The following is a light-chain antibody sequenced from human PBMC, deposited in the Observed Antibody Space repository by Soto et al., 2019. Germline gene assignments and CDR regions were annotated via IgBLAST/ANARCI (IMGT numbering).Light chain of an antibody. Sequence: EIVLTQSPTTLSLSPGERASLSCRASQSVGNSLAWYQQKPGQAPRLLIYDASNRATGIPARFSGRGSGTDFTLTISRLEPDDFAVYYCQQRSNWLTFGGGTRVEI. CDR1: QSVGNS. CDR3: QQRSNWLT. CDR2: DAS. J-gene: IGKJ4*01. V-gene: IGKV3-11*01.